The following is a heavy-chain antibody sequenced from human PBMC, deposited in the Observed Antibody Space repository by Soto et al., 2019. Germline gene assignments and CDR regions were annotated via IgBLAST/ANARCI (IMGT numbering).Heavy chain of an antibody. V-gene: IGHV4-59*12. D-gene: IGHD3-10*01. CDR2: VYYSGKT. J-gene: IGHJ6*03. CDR1: GGSISSFY. Sequence: SETLSLTCTVSGGSISSFYWFWIRQSPGRGLEWIGYVYYSGKTNYNPSLESRVTISVDTSENQFSLKLNSVTAADTAVYYCARGARFGDRRYMDVWGKGTTVTVSS. CDR3: ARGARFGDRRYMDV.